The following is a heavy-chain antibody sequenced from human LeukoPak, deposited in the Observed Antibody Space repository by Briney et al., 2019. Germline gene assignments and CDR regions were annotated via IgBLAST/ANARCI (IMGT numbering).Heavy chain of an antibody. CDR2: ISGYDGKT. Sequence: APVKVSCKASGGTFSSYAISWVRQAPGQGLEWMGWISGYDGKTNYAQKLRDRVTMIRDTATSTVYMELRSLRTDDTAVYYCARDQPRRGPGNHDYWGQGTLVTVSS. V-gene: IGHV1-18*01. CDR1: GGTFSSYA. J-gene: IGHJ4*02. CDR3: ARDQPRRGPGNHDY. D-gene: IGHD1-26*01.